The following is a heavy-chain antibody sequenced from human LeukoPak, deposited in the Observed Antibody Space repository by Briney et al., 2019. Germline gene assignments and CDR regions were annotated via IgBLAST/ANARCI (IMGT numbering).Heavy chain of an antibody. Sequence: PSETLSLTCTVSGGSISSYYWNWIRQPPGKGLEWIGYIYYSGSTNYNTSLKSRLTISVDTSKNQFSLKLSSVTAADTAVYYCARDEGEIYYDSSGHDYWGQGTLVTVSS. D-gene: IGHD3-22*01. CDR1: GGSISSYY. CDR2: IYYSGST. CDR3: ARDEGEIYYDSSGHDY. J-gene: IGHJ4*02. V-gene: IGHV4-59*01.